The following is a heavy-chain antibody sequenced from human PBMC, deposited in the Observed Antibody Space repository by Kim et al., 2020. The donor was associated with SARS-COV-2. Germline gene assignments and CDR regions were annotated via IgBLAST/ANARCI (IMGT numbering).Heavy chain of an antibody. D-gene: IGHD3-10*01. CDR3: ARASSYWSQYPVDV. Sequence: ASVKVSCEAIGYTFTGYYVHWVRQAPGQGLEWMGWINPNSGATKYAQKFQDRLTMTRDKSINTVFMELSSLTSDDTAVYYCARASSYWSQYPVDVWGLGSTVTVSS. CDR2: INPNSGAT. CDR1: GYTFTGYY. J-gene: IGHJ6*02. V-gene: IGHV1-2*02.